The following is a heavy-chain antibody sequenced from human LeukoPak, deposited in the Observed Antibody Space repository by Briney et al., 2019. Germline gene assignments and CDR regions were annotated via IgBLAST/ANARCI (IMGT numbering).Heavy chain of an antibody. CDR2: IKSKAYGGTT. V-gene: IGHV3-49*04. CDR1: RFTFGDYA. CDR3: TRGRGGLNYYYYMDV. J-gene: IGHJ6*03. D-gene: IGHD4-23*01. Sequence: GRSLRLSCTASRFTFGDYAMNWVRQAPGKGLEWVGFIKSKAYGGTTEYAASVKGRFMISRDDSKNIAYLQMNSLKTEDTAVYYCTRGRGGLNYYYYMDVWGKGTTVTVSS.